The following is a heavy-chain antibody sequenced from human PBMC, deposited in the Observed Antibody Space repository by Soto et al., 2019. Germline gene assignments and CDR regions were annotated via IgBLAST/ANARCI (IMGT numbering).Heavy chain of an antibody. CDR1: GYSKTVVP. CDR3: ATTEYSGYDSSFGY. D-gene: IGHD5-12*01. V-gene: IGHV1-24*01. Sequence: APAKPSWKIAGYSKTVVPVDWVRQATGKGLEWMGGFDPEDGETIYAQKFQGRVTMTEDTSTDTAYMELSSLRSEDTAVYYCATTEYSGYDSSFGYWGQGTLVTVSS. CDR2: FDPEDGET. J-gene: IGHJ4*02.